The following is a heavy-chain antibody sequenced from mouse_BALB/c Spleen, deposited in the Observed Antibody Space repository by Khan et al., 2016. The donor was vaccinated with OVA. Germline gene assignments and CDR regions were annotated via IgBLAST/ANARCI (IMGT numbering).Heavy chain of an antibody. CDR1: GFTFSDYY. D-gene: IGHD2-13*01. V-gene: IGHV5-4*02. CDR2: ISDGGRYT. J-gene: IGHJ3*01. CDR3: ARGYYGDPFAY. Sequence: EVELVESGGGLVKPGGSLKLSCAASGFTFSDYYMYWVRQTPEKRLEWVATISDGGRYTYYPDSVKGRFTSSRDDAKNNLYLQMSSLKSEDTAMYSCARGYYGDPFAYWGQGTLVTVSA.